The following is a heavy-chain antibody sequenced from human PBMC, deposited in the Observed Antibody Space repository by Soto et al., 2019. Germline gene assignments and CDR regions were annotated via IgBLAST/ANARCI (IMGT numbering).Heavy chain of an antibody. CDR3: ASARIAAAGRGDY. CDR1: GFTFSSYS. Sequence: GGSLRLSCAASGFTFSSYSMNWVRQAPGKGLEWVSSISSSSSYIYYADSVKGRFTISRDNAKNSLYLQMNSLRAEDTVVYYCASARIAAAGRGDYWGQGTLVTVSS. J-gene: IGHJ4*02. CDR2: ISSSSSYI. D-gene: IGHD6-13*01. V-gene: IGHV3-21*01.